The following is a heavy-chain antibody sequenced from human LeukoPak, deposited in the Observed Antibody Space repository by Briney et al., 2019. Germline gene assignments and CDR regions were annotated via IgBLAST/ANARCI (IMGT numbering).Heavy chain of an antibody. Sequence: GGSLRLSCAASGFTFTNYAMTWVRQAPGKGLEWFSTITGSDDMTYYADSVKGRFTIPRDYSKNTLYLQINSLRAEDTAIYYCAKGPQLNSGYHPDSRGQGTLVSVSS. V-gene: IGHV3-23*01. CDR3: AKGPQLNSGYHPDS. D-gene: IGHD3-22*01. CDR2: ITGSDDMT. CDR1: GFTFTNYA. J-gene: IGHJ4*02.